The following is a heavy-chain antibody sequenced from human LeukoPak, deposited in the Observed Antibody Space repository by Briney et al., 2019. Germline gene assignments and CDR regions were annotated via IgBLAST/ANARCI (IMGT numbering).Heavy chain of an antibody. Sequence: GGSLRLSCAASGFTFSSYGMHWVRQAPGKGLEWVAVISYDGTNKNYADSVKGRFTISRDNSKNTLYLQMNSLRAEDTAVYYCAKDQEQWLVPEYYFDYWGQGTLVTVSS. V-gene: IGHV3-30*18. CDR3: AKDQEQWLVPEYYFDY. CDR1: GFTFSSYG. J-gene: IGHJ4*02. CDR2: ISYDGTNK. D-gene: IGHD6-19*01.